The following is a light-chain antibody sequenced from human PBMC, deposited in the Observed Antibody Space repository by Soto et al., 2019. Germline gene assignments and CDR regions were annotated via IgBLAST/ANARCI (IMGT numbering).Light chain of an antibody. CDR3: QQYTNWPYT. CDR1: QNVGSN. V-gene: IGKV3-15*01. Sequence: EIVMTQSPATLSVSPGERASLSCRASQNVGSNLAWYQQTAGQAPRLLIYGASTRATGIPARFSGSGSGTEFTLTISSLHSEDFAVYSCQQYTNWPYTFGQGTKLEIK. J-gene: IGKJ2*01. CDR2: GAS.